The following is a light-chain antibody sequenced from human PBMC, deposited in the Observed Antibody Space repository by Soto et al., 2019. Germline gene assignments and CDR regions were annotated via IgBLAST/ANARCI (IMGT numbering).Light chain of an antibody. Sequence: DIVMTQIPVSLPVTRGEPASISCKCSQSLLHSHGYNYMDWYLQKPGQSPQLLIYLGYYRASGVPDRFSGSGSGTNFTLRIRRVETDDFGIYYCMQALQVPITFGQGTRLEIK. CDR1: QSLLHSHGYNY. J-gene: IGKJ5*01. CDR2: LGY. V-gene: IGKV2-28*01. CDR3: MQALQVPIT.